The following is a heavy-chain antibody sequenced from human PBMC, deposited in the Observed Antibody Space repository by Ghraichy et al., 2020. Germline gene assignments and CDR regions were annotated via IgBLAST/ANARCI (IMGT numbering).Heavy chain of an antibody. CDR1: GYTFSDYY. V-gene: IGHV1-2*02. D-gene: IGHD6-13*01. J-gene: IGHJ6*02. Sequence: ASVKVSCKASGYTFSDYYIHWVRQAPGQGLEWMGWINPNSGATNYAQNFQGRVTLTRDTSTSTGYLELSRLTSDYMAVYYCARDRSSSWSGHYYYYGLDVWGQGTTVTVSS. CDR2: INPNSGAT. CDR3: ARDRSSSWSGHYYYYGLDV.